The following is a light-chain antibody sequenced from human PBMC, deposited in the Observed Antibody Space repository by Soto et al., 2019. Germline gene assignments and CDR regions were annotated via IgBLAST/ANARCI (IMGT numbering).Light chain of an antibody. CDR2: EGS. CDR1: SSDVGSYNL. J-gene: IGLJ1*01. CDR3: CSYAGSYV. V-gene: IGLV2-23*01. Sequence: QSVLNQPASVYGSPGQSITISCTGNSSDVGSYNLVSWYQQHPGKAPKLMIYEGSKRPSGVSNRFSGSKSGNTASLTISGLQAEDEADYYCCSYAGSYVFGTGTKVTVL.